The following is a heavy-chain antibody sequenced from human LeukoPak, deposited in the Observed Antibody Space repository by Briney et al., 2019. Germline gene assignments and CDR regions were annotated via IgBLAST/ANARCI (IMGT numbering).Heavy chain of an antibody. Sequence: SVKVSCKASGGTFSSYAISWVRQAPGRGLEWMGGIIPIFGTANYAQKFQGRVTITADESTSTAYMELRSLRSDDTAVYYCARCVPAAINTYYDILTGSPRWFDPWGQGTLVTVSS. J-gene: IGHJ5*02. CDR1: GGTFSSYA. CDR3: ARCVPAAINTYYDILTGSPRWFDP. D-gene: IGHD3-9*01. V-gene: IGHV1-69*13. CDR2: IIPIFGTA.